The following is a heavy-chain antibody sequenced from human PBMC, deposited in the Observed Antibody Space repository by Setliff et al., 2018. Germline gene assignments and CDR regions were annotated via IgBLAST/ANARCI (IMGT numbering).Heavy chain of an antibody. V-gene: IGHV4-34*01. CDR1: GGSFSNYY. CDR3: ARVFKVDCAGDGCDCYGARCYYFYMDV. D-gene: IGHD2-21*01. Sequence: SETLSLTCAVYGGSFSNYYWSWIRQPPGKGLEWIGEINHSGSTNYNPSLESRVTMSVDTSKNQFSLRLSSVAAADTSVYYCARVFKVDCAGDGCDCYGARCYYFYMDVWGKGTTVTVSS. J-gene: IGHJ6*03. CDR2: INHSGST.